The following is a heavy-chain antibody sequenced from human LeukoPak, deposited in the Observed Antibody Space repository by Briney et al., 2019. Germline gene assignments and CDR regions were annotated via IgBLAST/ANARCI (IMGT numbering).Heavy chain of an antibody. V-gene: IGHV4-4*07. CDR2: IYTSGST. Sequence: SETLSLTCTVSGGSISSYYWSWIRQPAGKGLEWIGRIYTSGSTNYSPSLKSRVTMSVDTSKNQFSLELSSVTAADTAVYYCARASPLITIFGTDAFDIWGQGTMVTVSS. J-gene: IGHJ3*02. CDR3: ARASPLITIFGTDAFDI. CDR1: GGSISSYY. D-gene: IGHD3-3*01.